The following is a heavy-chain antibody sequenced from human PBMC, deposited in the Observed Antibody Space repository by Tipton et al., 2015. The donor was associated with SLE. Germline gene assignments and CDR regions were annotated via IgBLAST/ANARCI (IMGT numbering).Heavy chain of an antibody. D-gene: IGHD3-3*01. CDR1: GFTFSSYW. J-gene: IGHJ4*02. CDR2: IKQDGSEK. V-gene: IGHV3-7*01. CDR3: ARTIFGVVSLFDF. Sequence: SLRLSCAASGFTFSSYWMSWVRQAPGKGLEWVANIKQDGSEKYYVDSVKGRFTISRDNAKNSLYLQMNSLRAEDTAVYYCARTIFGVVSLFDFGGQGTLVTVSS.